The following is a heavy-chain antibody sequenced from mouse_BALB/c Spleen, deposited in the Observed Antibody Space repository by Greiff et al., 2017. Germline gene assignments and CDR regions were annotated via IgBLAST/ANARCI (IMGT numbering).Heavy chain of an antibody. CDR2: ISDGGSYT. Sequence: EVQVVESGGGLVKPGGSLKLSCAASGFTFSDYYMYWVRQTPEKRLEWVATISDGGSYTYYPDSVKGRFTISRDNAKNKLYLQMSSLKSEDTAMYYCARDKYGNYGAMDYWGQGTSVTVSS. D-gene: IGHD2-10*02. CDR3: ARDKYGNYGAMDY. J-gene: IGHJ4*01. CDR1: GFTFSDYY. V-gene: IGHV5-4*02.